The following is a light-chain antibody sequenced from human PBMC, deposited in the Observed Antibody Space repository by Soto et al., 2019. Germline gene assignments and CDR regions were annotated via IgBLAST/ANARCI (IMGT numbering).Light chain of an antibody. J-gene: IGLJ1*01. CDR2: GNS. Sequence: QCVLTQPPSVSGAPGQMVTISCTGSSSNIGAGYDVHWYQQLPGTAPKLLIYGNSNRPSGVPDRFSGSKSGTSASLAITGLQAEDEADYYCQSYDSSLSGLVFGTGTKVTVL. CDR1: SSNIGAGYD. V-gene: IGLV1-40*01. CDR3: QSYDSSLSGLV.